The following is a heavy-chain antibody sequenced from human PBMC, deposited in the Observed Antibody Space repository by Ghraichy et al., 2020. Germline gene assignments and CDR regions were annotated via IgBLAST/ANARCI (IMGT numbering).Heavy chain of an antibody. J-gene: IGHJ4*02. CDR3: ARESHYIAASFDY. V-gene: IGHV3-7*03. D-gene: IGHD6-25*01. CDR1: GFTFSSYW. CDR2: IKQDGSEK. Sequence: GGSLRLSCAASGFTFSSYWMSWVRQAPGMGLEWVANIKQDGSEKYYVDSVKGRFTISRDNAKNSLYLQMNSLRAEDTAVYYCARESHYIAASFDYWGQGTLVTVSS.